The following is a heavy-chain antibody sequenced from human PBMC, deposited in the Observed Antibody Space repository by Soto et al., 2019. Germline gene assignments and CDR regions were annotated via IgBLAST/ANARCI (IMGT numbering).Heavy chain of an antibody. J-gene: IGHJ4*02. V-gene: IGHV1-3*01. CDR2: INAGNGNT. CDR3: ARNIVVVTGLDY. CDR1: GYTFTSYA. D-gene: IGHD2-21*02. Sequence: ASVKVSCKASGYTFTSYAMHWVRQAPGQRLEWMGWINAGNGNTKYSQKFQGRVTITRDTSASTAYMELSSLRSEDTAVYYCARNIVVVTGLDYWGQGTLVTRLL.